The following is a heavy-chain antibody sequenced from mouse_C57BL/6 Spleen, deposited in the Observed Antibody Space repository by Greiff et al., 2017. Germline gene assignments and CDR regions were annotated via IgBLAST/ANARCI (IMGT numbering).Heavy chain of an antibody. Sequence: QVQLQQPGAELVKPGASVKLSCKASGYTFTSYWMHWVKQRPGRGLEWIGRIDPNSGGTKYNEKFKSKATLTVDKPSSTAYMQLSSLTSKDSAVYYCTRDSEPLGFAYWGQGTLVTVSA. V-gene: IGHV1-72*01. CDR1: GYTFTSYW. CDR2: IDPNSGGT. CDR3: TRDSEPLGFAY. D-gene: IGHD3-1*01. J-gene: IGHJ3*01.